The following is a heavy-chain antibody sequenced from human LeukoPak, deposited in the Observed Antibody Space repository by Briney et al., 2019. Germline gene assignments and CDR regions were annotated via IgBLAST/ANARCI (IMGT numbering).Heavy chain of an antibody. J-gene: IGHJ4*02. CDR3: AKGVYDYIEMGYFDY. CDR1: GFSISNSA. V-gene: IGHV3-23*01. Sequence: GGSLRLSCAASGFSISNSAMSWVRQAPGKGLEWVSLIVASSGSTFYADSVKGRFTISRDSSKNTLYLQMNSLRAEDMAVYYCAKGVYDYIEMGYFDYWGQGTLVTVSS. CDR2: IVASSGST. D-gene: IGHD5/OR15-5a*01.